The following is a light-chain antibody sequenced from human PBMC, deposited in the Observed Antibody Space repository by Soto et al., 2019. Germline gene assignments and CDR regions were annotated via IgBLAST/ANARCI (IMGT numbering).Light chain of an antibody. CDR2: DAS. J-gene: IGKJ4*01. Sequence: PGESATLSCRTSQSVRSYLAWYQQKPGQAPRLLMYDASNRATGIPARFRGSGSGTDFTLTISSLEPEDFAFYYCQQRSDWPLTFGGGTKVEIK. V-gene: IGKV3-11*01. CDR3: QQRSDWPLT. CDR1: QSVRSY.